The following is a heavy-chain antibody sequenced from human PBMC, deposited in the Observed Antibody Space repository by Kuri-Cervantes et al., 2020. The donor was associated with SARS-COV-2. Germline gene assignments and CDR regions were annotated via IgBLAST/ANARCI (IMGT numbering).Heavy chain of an antibody. D-gene: IGHD3-3*01. CDR3: ARVQGVFHLSSGLFVAA. Sequence: GESLKISCAASGFTFNIYGMHWVRQAPGKGLEWLAVIWYDGSKEYYADSVRGRLSVSRDSSKNTVSLEISSLRTEDTAIYYCARVQGVFHLSSGLFVAAWGQGTPVTVSS. V-gene: IGHV3-33*01. J-gene: IGHJ5*02. CDR2: IWYDGSKE. CDR1: GFTFNIYG.